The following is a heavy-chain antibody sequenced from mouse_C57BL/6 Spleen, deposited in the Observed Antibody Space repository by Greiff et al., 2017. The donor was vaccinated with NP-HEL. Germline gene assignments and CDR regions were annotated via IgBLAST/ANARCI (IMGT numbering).Heavy chain of an antibody. V-gene: IGHV1-15*01. CDR3: TRASSGYAAWFAY. Sequence: VQLQQSGAELVRPGASVTLSCKASGYTFTDYEMHWVKQTPVHGLEWIGAIDPETGGTAYNQKFKGKAILTADKSSSTAYMELRSLTSEDSAVYYCTRASSGYAAWFAYWGQGTLVTVSA. D-gene: IGHD3-2*02. J-gene: IGHJ3*01. CDR1: GYTFTDYE. CDR2: IDPETGGT.